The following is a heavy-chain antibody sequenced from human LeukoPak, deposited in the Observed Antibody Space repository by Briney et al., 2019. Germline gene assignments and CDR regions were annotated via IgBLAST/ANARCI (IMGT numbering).Heavy chain of an antibody. D-gene: IGHD5-12*01. V-gene: IGHV2-5*02. Sequence: SGPTLVQPTQTLTLTCTFSGFSLSTSGVGVGWIRQPPGKALEWLALIYWDDDKRYIPSLKSRLTITQDTYKNQVGLHMSNIDTVDTATYYCAHRQEELVATHYYHMDVWGKGTTVTVSS. CDR2: IYWDDDK. J-gene: IGHJ6*03. CDR3: AHRQEELVATHYYHMDV. CDR1: GFSLSTSGVG.